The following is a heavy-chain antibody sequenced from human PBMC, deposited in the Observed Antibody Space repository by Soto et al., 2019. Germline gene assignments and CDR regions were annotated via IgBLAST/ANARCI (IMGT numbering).Heavy chain of an antibody. D-gene: IGHD2-2*01. J-gene: IGHJ4*02. Sequence: QVQLQESGPGLVKPSETLSLTCTVSGGSISSYYWSWIRQPPGKGLEWIGYIYYSGSTTYNPSLKSRVTISVDTSKNQFSLKLSSVTAADTAVYYCARGSYCSRTTCYLSPFDYWGQGTLVTVSS. CDR3: ARGSYCSRTTCYLSPFDY. V-gene: IGHV4-59*01. CDR1: GGSISSYY. CDR2: IYYSGST.